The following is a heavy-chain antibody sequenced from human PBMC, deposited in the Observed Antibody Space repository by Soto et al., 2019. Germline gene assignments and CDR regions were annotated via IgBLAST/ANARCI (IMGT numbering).Heavy chain of an antibody. CDR1: GFIFSTYA. CDR3: AKKGAGWLQTNIDY. Sequence: GGSLRLSCAASGFIFSTYAMSWVRQAPGKGLEWVSVIDGSGGNTYYADSVKGRFTVSRDNSKNTLYLQMNSLRAEDTAVYYCAKKGAGWLQTNIDYGGQGTLVTVAS. CDR2: IDGSGGNT. J-gene: IGHJ4*02. V-gene: IGHV3-23*01. D-gene: IGHD5-12*01.